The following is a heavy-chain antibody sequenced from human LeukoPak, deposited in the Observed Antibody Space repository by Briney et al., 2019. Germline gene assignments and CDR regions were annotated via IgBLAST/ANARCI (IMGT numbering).Heavy chain of an antibody. V-gene: IGHV4-30-2*01. D-gene: IGHD2-21*01. J-gene: IGHJ4*02. Sequence: PSETLSLTCTVSGGSISSGGYYRSWIRQPPGKGLEWIGYIYHSGSTYYNPSLKSRVTISVDRSKNRFSLKLSSVTAADTAVYYCAREGLVVTPYYFDYWGQGTLVTVSS. CDR1: GGSISSGGYY. CDR2: IYHSGST. CDR3: AREGLVVTPYYFDY.